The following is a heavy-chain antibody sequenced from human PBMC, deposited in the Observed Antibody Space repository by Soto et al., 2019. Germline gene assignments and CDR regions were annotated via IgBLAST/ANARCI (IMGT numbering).Heavy chain of an antibody. V-gene: IGHV3-33*01. J-gene: IGHJ6*02. CDR1: GFTFSNYG. CDR2: IWCDGSKE. CDR3: ARDRIPTGMDV. Sequence: GGSLRLSCAASGFTFSNYGMHWVRQAPGKGLEWVSVIWCDGSKEYYADSVKGRFTISRDNSKNTLYLQMNSLRAEDTAVYYCARDRIPTGMDVWGQGTTVTVSS.